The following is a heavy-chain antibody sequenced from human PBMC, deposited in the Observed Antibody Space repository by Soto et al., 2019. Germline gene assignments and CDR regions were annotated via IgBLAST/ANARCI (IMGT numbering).Heavy chain of an antibody. V-gene: IGHV3-74*01. CDR2: INSDGSST. J-gene: IGHJ6*02. CDR3: ERGRVGYDFWSGYFTQQSEDYDYFGMDD. D-gene: IGHD3-3*01. CDR1: GFTFSSYG. Sequence: GGSLRLSCAASGFTFSSYGMHWVRQAPGKGLVWVSRINSDGSSTNYADSVKGRFTISRDNAKNTLYLQMNSLRAEDTAVYYWERGRVGYDFWSGYFTQQSEDYDYFGMDDWGQGTTVTVSS.